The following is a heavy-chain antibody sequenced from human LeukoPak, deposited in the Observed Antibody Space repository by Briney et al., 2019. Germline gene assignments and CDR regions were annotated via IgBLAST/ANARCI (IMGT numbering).Heavy chain of an antibody. CDR2: TYYTGSP. CDR3: ARHRPSGGAGSYYRSFDY. J-gene: IGHJ4*02. Sequence: KPSETLSLTCTVSGGSINSNSYYWDWIRQPPWKGLEWIGTTYYTGSPNYNPSLKSRVTISVDTSKNQFSLRLNSVTAADMAVYYCARHRPSGGAGSYYRSFDYWGQGTLVTVSS. CDR1: GGSINSNSYY. D-gene: IGHD3-10*01. V-gene: IGHV4-39*01.